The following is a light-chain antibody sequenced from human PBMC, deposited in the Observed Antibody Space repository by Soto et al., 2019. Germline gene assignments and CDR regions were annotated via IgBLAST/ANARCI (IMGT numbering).Light chain of an antibody. CDR3: SSYSAANTLV. J-gene: IGLJ1*01. V-gene: IGLV2-14*01. CDR1: SSDVGDYPY. Sequence: SALTQPASVSGSPGQSITSSCTGTSSDVGDYPYVSWYQQHPGKVPKLIIYEVTNRPSGVTSRFSGSKSENTASLTISGLQAEDEADYYCSSYSAANTLVFGSGTKVTVL. CDR2: EVT.